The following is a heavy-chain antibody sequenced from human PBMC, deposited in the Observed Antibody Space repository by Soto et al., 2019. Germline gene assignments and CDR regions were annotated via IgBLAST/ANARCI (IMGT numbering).Heavy chain of an antibody. CDR2: INHSGST. V-gene: IGHV4-34*01. J-gene: IGHJ4*02. CDR3: ARGNLPGSGTHSRVYFDY. D-gene: IGHD3-10*01. CDR1: GGSFSCYY. Sequence: NPLETLSLTCAVYGGSFSCYYWSWIRQPPGKGLEWIGEINHSGSTNYNPSLKSRVTISVDTSKNQFSLKLSSVTAADTAVYYCARGNLPGSGTHSRVYFDYWGQGTLVTVSS.